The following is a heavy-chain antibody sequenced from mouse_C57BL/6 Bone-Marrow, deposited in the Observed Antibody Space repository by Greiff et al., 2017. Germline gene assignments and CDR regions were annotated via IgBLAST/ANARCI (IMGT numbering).Heavy chain of an antibody. Sequence: QVQLQQPGAELVKPGASVKLSCKASGYTFTSYWMHWVKQRPGQGLEWIGMIHPNSGSTNYNEKFKSKATLTVDKSSSTAYMQLSSLTSEDSAVYFCARLDGSFSYYFDYWGQGTTLTVSS. CDR1: GYTFTSYW. D-gene: IGHD1-1*01. V-gene: IGHV1-64*01. CDR2: IHPNSGST. J-gene: IGHJ2*01. CDR3: ARLDGSFSYYFDY.